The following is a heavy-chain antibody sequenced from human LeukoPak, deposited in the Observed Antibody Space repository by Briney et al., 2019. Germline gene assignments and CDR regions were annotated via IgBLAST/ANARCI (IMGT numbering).Heavy chain of an antibody. CDR3: ARCRPGSSSWYGPPPIDY. CDR2: IQYDGRNK. Sequence: GGSLRLSCAASGFSFSSYGMHWVRQAPGKGLEWVAFIQYDGRNKYYADSVKGRFTISRDNAKNSLYLQMNSLRAEDTAVYYCARCRPGSSSWYGPPPIDYWGQGTLVTVSS. V-gene: IGHV3-30*02. CDR1: GFSFSSYG. D-gene: IGHD6-13*01. J-gene: IGHJ4*02.